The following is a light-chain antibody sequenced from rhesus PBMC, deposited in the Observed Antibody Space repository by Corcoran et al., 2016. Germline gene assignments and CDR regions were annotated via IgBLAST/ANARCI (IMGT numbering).Light chain of an antibody. V-gene: IGKV1-28*01. Sequence: DFQMTQSPSSLSASAGDTVTITCRASQGISSYLYWFHQKSGKAPKLLVDAASSLDSGGPSRFSGVGSGTEFTLPISSLQPEDFAAYYCLQHNSYPLTVGGGAKVEIK. CDR1: QGISSY. J-gene: IGKJ4*01. CDR3: LQHNSYPLT. CDR2: AAS.